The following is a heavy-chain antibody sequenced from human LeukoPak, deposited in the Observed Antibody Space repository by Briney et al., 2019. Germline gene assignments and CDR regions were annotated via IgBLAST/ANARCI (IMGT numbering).Heavy chain of an antibody. J-gene: IGHJ5*02. Sequence: ASVKVSCKASGYTFTSYGISWVRQAPGQGLEWMGWISAYNGNTNYAQKLQGRVTMTTDTSTSTAYMELRSLRSDDTAVYYCARAVWGYDCSGGSCYSGWFDPWGQGTLVTVSS. CDR1: GYTFTSYG. D-gene: IGHD2-15*01. CDR2: ISAYNGNT. V-gene: IGHV1-18*01. CDR3: ARAVWGYDCSGGSCYSGWFDP.